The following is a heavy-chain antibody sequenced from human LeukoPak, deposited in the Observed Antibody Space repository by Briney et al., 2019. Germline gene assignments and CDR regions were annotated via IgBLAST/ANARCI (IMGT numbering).Heavy chain of an antibody. CDR1: GFTLSSYS. CDR2: ISPLSDVI. D-gene: IGHD3-10*01. V-gene: IGHV3-48*04. J-gene: IGHJ4*02. Sequence: PGGSLRLSCGVSGFTLSSYSMNWVRQAPGKGLEWIAYISPLSDVITYSDSVKGRFTFSRDNAKNSLFFQMSSLRVEDTALYYCARDRRWSYDFWGRGTLVTVSS. CDR3: ARDRRWSYDF.